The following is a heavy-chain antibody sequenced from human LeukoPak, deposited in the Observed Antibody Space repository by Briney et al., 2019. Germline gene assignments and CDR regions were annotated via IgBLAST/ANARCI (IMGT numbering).Heavy chain of an antibody. CDR3: ARDGYSSSWYGGSGIRY. CDR1: GGSISSGGYY. Sequence: TLSLTCTVSGGSISSGGYYWSWIRQHPGKGLEWIGYIYYSGSTYYNPSLKSRVTISVDTSKNQFSLKLSSVTAADTAVYYCARDGYSSSWYGGSGIRYWGQGTLVTVSS. V-gene: IGHV4-31*03. J-gene: IGHJ4*02. CDR2: IYYSGST. D-gene: IGHD6-13*01.